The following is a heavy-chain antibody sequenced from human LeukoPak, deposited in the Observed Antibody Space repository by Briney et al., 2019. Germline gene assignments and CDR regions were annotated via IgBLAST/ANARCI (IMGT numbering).Heavy chain of an antibody. CDR1: GFTVSSNY. D-gene: IGHD5/OR15-5a*01. CDR2: IYSGGST. V-gene: IGHV3-53*01. Sequence: GGSLRLSCAASGFTVSSNYMNWVRQAPGKGLEWVSIIYSGGSTFYADSVKGRFTISRDNSKNTLFLQMNSLRAEDTAVYYCARSNDAFDIWGQGTMVTVS. J-gene: IGHJ3*02. CDR3: ARSNDAFDI.